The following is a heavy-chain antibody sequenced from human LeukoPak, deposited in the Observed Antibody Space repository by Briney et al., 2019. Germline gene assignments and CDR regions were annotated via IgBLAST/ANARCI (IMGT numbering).Heavy chain of an antibody. CDR2: IYYSGST. V-gene: IGHV4-31*03. Sequence: SQTLSLTCTVSGGSISSGGYYWSWIRQHPGKGLEWIGYIYYSGSTYYNPSLKSRVTISVDTSKNQFSLKLSSVTAADTAVCYCARERSVEVSYYYYYMDVWGKGTTVTVSS. D-gene: IGHD2-15*01. CDR1: GGSISSGGYY. CDR3: ARERSVEVSYYYYYMDV. J-gene: IGHJ6*03.